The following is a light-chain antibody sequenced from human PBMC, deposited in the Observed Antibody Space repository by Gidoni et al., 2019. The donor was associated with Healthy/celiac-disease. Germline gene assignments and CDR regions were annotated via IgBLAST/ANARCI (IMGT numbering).Light chain of an antibody. J-gene: IGKJ4*02. CDR2: AAS. CDR1: QSISSY. V-gene: IGKV1-39*01. Sequence: DIQMTQSPSSLSAPVGDRVTITCRASQSISSYLNWYQQKPGKAPKLLIDAASSLQSGVPSRFSGSGSGTDFTLTISSLQPEDFATYYCQQSDSTPRTFGGGTKVEIK. CDR3: QQSDSTPRT.